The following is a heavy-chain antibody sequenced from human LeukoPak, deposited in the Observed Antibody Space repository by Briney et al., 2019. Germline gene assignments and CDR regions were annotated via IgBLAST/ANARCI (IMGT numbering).Heavy chain of an antibody. J-gene: IGHJ4*02. CDR2: IKQDGSEK. Sequence: GGSMRLSCAASGFTFSSYWMSWVRQAPGKGLECVANIKQDGSEKYYVGSVKGRFTISRDNAKNSLYLQMNSLRAEDTAVYYCAREASSGFDYWGQGTLVTVSS. D-gene: IGHD6-19*01. CDR3: AREASSGFDY. V-gene: IGHV3-7*01. CDR1: GFTFSSYW.